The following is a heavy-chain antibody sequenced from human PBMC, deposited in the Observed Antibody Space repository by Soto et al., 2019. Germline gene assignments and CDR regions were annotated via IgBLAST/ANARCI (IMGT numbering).Heavy chain of an antibody. CDR2: ISYDESNK. J-gene: IGHJ1*01. D-gene: IGHD3-22*01. V-gene: IGHV3-30*18. CDR1: GFTFSSYG. Sequence: QVQLVESGGGVVQPGRSLRLSCAASGFTFSSYGMHWVRQAPGKGLEWVAVISYDESNKYYADSVKGRFTISRDNSKNRRYLLMNSLRAEDTAVYYCTKGVVVITSYFQHWGQGTLVTVSS. CDR3: TKGVVVITSYFQH.